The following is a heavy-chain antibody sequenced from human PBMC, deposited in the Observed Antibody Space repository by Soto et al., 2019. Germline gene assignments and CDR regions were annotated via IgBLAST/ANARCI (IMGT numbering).Heavy chain of an antibody. Sequence: QVQLVESGGGVVQPGRSLRLSCAASGVTLSNFGMHWVRQAPGKGLEWVAVISRDGSTMLYADSVKGRFTISRDSSRNTLYLQMNSLRAEDTAVYHCVGEVASGYWGQGTLVTISS. V-gene: IGHV3-30*03. D-gene: IGHD2-21*01. CDR3: VGEVASGY. CDR2: ISRDGSTM. CDR1: GVTLSNFG. J-gene: IGHJ4*02.